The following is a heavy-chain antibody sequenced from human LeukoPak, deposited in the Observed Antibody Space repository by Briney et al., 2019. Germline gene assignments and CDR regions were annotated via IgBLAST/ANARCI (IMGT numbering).Heavy chain of an antibody. CDR2: IYHSGNI. V-gene: IGHV4-30-2*01. CDR3: DRVYVSGRRSGGNWFDP. CDR1: GGSISSGGYS. D-gene: IGHD3-10*01. J-gene: IGHJ5*02. Sequence: SQTLSLTCAVSGGSISSGGYSWSWIRQPPGKGLEWIGYIYHSGNIYYNLSLQSRVTISVDRSKNQFSLKLSSVTAADTAVYYCDRVYVSGRRSGGNWFDPWGQGTLVTVSS.